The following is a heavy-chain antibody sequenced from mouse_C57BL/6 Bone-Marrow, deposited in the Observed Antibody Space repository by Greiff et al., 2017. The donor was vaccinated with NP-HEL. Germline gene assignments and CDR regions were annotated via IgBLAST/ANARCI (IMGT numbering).Heavy chain of an antibody. D-gene: IGHD2-2*01. Sequence: VQLQQSGAELARPGASVKLSCKASGYTFTSYGISWVKQRTGQGLEWIGEIYPRSGNTYYNEKFKGKATLTADKSSSTAYMELRSLTSEDSAVYVCARYYIYGYHWYFDVWGTGTTVTVSS. CDR2: IYPRSGNT. J-gene: IGHJ1*03. CDR3: ARYYIYGYHWYFDV. V-gene: IGHV1-81*01. CDR1: GYTFTSYG.